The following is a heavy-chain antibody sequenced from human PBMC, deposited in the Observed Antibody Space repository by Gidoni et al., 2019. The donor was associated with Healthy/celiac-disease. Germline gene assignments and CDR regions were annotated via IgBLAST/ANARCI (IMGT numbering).Heavy chain of an antibody. J-gene: IGHJ6*02. V-gene: IGHV3-30-3*01. Sequence: QVQLVESGGGVVQPGRSLRLSCAASGFTFSSYAMHWVRPAPGKGLEWVAVISYDGSNKYYADSVKGRFTISRDNSKNTLYLQMNSLRAEDTAVYYCARDLDNWNAPAVRGGDYYYYGMDVWGQGTTVTVSS. CDR3: ARDLDNWNAPAVRGGDYYYYGMDV. CDR1: GFTFSSYA. CDR2: ISYDGSNK. D-gene: IGHD1-1*01.